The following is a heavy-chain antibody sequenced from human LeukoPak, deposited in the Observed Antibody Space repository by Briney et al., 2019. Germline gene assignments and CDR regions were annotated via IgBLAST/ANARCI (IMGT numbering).Heavy chain of an antibody. D-gene: IGHD3-10*01. Sequence: PSETLSLTCTVSGYSISSGYYWSWIRQPPGKGLEWIGYIYYSGSTSYNPSLKSRVTISVDTSKNQFSLKLSSVTAADTAVYYCAKEATMVRGLSWFDPWGQGTLVTVSS. CDR2: IYYSGST. J-gene: IGHJ5*02. CDR1: GYSISSGYY. CDR3: AKEATMVRGLSWFDP. V-gene: IGHV4-38-2*02.